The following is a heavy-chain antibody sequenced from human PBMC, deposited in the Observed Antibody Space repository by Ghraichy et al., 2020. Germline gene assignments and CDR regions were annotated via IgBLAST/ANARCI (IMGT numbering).Heavy chain of an antibody. V-gene: IGHV3-23*01. Sequence: GGSLRLSCTASGFTFSTYAMSWVRQAPGKGLEWVSAISGSGGSTYYVDSVKGRFTISRDNSKNTLYMQMNSLRAEDTAVYYCAKDRMGAVRGDIFHWGQGNLVTVSS. CDR2: ISGSGGST. D-gene: IGHD3-10*01. CDR3: AKDRMGAVRGDIFH. J-gene: IGHJ4*02. CDR1: GFTFSTYA.